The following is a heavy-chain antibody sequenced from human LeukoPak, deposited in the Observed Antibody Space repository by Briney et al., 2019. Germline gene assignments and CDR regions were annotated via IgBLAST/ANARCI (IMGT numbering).Heavy chain of an antibody. CDR1: GYSFTSYW. CDR2: IYPRDSNI. CDR3: ARPHYGAAEH. J-gene: IGHJ1*01. V-gene: IGHV5-51*01. Sequence: GESLKISCKGSGYSFTSYWIGWVRQMPGKGLEWMGIIYPRDSNIKYSPSFQGQVTISADKSISTAYLQWSSLKASGTAMYFCARPHYGAAEHWGQGTLVTVSS. D-gene: IGHD4-17*01.